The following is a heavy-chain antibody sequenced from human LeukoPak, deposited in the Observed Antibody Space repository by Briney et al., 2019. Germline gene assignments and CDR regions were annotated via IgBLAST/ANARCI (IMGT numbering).Heavy chain of an antibody. Sequence: PGGSLRLSCAASGFTFSDYWMHWVRQAPGKGLVWVSRINGDGSSTTYADSVKGRFTISRDNAKNTLYLQMNSLRAEDTAVYYCARTSNGGYFDYWGQGTLVTVSS. CDR3: ARTSNGGYFDY. D-gene: IGHD2-8*01. J-gene: IGHJ4*02. CDR2: INGDGSST. CDR1: GFTFSDYW. V-gene: IGHV3-74*01.